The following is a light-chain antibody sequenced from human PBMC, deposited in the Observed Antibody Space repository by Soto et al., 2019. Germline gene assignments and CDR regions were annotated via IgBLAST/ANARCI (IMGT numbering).Light chain of an antibody. CDR3: QQYYSYHPVT. Sequence: AIRMTQSPSSLSASTGDRVTITCRASQGISTYLAWYQQKTGKAPKLLIFGAFSLQSGVPSRFSGSGSGTEFSLTIDSLQSADIATYYCQQYYSYHPVTFGKGTKVEIK. CDR1: QGISTY. CDR2: GAF. J-gene: IGKJ4*01. V-gene: IGKV1-8*01.